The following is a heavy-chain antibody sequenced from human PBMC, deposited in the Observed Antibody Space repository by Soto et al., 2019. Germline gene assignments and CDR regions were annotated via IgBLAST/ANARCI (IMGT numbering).Heavy chain of an antibody. J-gene: IGHJ6*02. D-gene: IGHD4-17*01. CDR1: GGSISSYY. V-gene: IGHV4-59*01. CDR3: ARAHYGDYGYGMDV. CDR2: IYYSGST. Sequence: SETLSLTCTVSGGSISSYYWSWIRQPPGKGLEWIGYIYYSGSTNYNPSLKSRVTISVDTSKNQFSLKLSSVTASDTAVYYCARAHYGDYGYGMDVWGQGTTVTVSS.